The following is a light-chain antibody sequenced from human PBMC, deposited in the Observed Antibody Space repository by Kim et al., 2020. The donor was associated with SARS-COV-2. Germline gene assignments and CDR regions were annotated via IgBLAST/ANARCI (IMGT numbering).Light chain of an antibody. Sequence: SPGERATLSCRASQSVSSYLAWYQQKPGQAPRLLIYDASNRATGIPARFSGSGSGTDFTLTISSLEPEDFAVYYCQQRSNWPPEVTFGQGTKLEI. CDR3: QQRSNWPPEVT. J-gene: IGKJ2*01. CDR2: DAS. V-gene: IGKV3-11*01. CDR1: QSVSSY.